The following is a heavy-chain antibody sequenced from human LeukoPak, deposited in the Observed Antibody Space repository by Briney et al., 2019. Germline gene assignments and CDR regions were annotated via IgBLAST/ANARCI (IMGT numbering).Heavy chain of an antibody. CDR1: GFTFSSYS. CDR3: AKDISTGELQRTWYFDL. J-gene: IGHJ2*01. D-gene: IGHD1-26*01. V-gene: IGHV3-21*04. Sequence: GGSLRLSCAASGFTFSSYSMNWVRQAPGKGLEWVSSISSSSYIYYADSVKGRFTISRDNAKNSLYLQMNSLRAEDTALYYCAKDISTGELQRTWYFDLWGRGTLVTVSS. CDR2: ISSSSYI.